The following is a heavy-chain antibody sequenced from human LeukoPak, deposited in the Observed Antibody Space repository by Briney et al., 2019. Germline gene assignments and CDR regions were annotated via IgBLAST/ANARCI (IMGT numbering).Heavy chain of an antibody. CDR3: ARAPHDYGDYYPTEYYFDY. CDR2: IKRDGSDI. D-gene: IGHD4-17*01. CDR1: GFTFSSYA. Sequence: GGSLRLSCAASGFTFSSYAMSWVRQAPGKGLEWVAYIKRDGSDIYYVDSVKGRFIISRDNAKNSLYLQMNSLRAEDTAVYYCARAPHDYGDYYPTEYYFDYWGQGTLVTVSS. J-gene: IGHJ4*02. V-gene: IGHV3-7*01.